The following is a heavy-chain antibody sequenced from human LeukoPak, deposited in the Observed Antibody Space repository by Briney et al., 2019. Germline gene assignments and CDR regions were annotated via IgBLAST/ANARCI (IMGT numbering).Heavy chain of an antibody. CDR1: GVSFNDYC. Sequence: LSLTCAVSGVSFNDYCWSWVRQAPGKGLEWLAVISFDESDKYYADSVKGRFTISTDISKNTLHLEMNSLRADDTAMYYCARSQLQFCSTTSCYVFDSWGQGTLVTVSS. D-gene: IGHD2-2*01. V-gene: IGHV3-30*03. CDR2: ISFDESDK. J-gene: IGHJ4*02. CDR3: ARSQLQFCSTTSCYVFDS.